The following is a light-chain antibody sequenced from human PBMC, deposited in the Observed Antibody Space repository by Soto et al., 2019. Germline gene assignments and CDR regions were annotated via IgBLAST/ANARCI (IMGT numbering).Light chain of an antibody. Sequence: VVMTQSPATLSVSPGERATLSCRASQSINSNLAWFQQKPGQAPRLLIYGASTRATGIPARFSGGGSGTEFTLTISSLQSEDCAVDYCQKYGNWLFTFVSGTKVDVK. CDR2: GAS. V-gene: IGKV3-15*01. J-gene: IGKJ3*01. CDR1: QSINSN. CDR3: QKYGNWLFT.